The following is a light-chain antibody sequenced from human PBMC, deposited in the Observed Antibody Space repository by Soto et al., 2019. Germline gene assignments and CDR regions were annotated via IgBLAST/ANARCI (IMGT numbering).Light chain of an antibody. J-gene: IGKJ1*01. CDR3: QQYGNSRT. CDR1: QSISTY. Sequence: EIVLTQSPATLSLSPGETATLSFRASQSISTYLAWYQQKPGQAPRLLIYGASSRATGIPDRFSGSGSGTDFTLTISRLEPEDFAVYYCQQYGNSRTFGQGTKVDI. V-gene: IGKV3-20*01. CDR2: GAS.